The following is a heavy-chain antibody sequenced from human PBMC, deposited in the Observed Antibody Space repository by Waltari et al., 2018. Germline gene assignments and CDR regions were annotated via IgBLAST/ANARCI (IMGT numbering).Heavy chain of an antibody. V-gene: IGHV3-21*01. CDR1: GFTFSSYS. D-gene: IGHD3-3*01. CDR3: ASVPPDYDFWSGYSYYFDY. J-gene: IGHJ4*02. CDR2: ISSSSSYI. Sequence: EVQLVESGGGLVTPGGSLRLSCAASGFTFSSYSMNWVRQAPGKGLEWVSSISSSSSYIYYADSVKGRFTISRDNAKNSLYLQMNSLRAEDTAVYYCASVPPDYDFWSGYSYYFDYWGQGTLVTVSS.